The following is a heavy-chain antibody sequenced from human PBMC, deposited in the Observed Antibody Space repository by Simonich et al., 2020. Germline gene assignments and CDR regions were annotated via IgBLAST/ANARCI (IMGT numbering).Heavy chain of an antibody. CDR3: ARDGERYCGGDCYSYFDY. V-gene: IGHV3-30*07. J-gene: IGHJ4*02. CDR1: GFTFSSYA. Sequence: QVQLVESGGGVVQPGRSLRLSCAASGFTFSSYAMHWVRQAPGKGLEWVAVISYDGSNKYYADSWKGRFTISRDNAKNTLYLQMNSLRAEDTAVYYCARDGERYCGGDCYSYFDYWGQGTLVTVSS. D-gene: IGHD2-21*02. CDR2: ISYDGSNK.